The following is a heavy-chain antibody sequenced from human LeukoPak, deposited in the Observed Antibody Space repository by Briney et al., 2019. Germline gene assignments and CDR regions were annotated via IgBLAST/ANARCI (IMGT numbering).Heavy chain of an antibody. CDR3: AREGFLDY. V-gene: IGHV3-7*01. J-gene: IGHJ4*02. CDR2: MNQDGSQK. D-gene: IGHD3-3*01. CDR1: GFTFSSYW. Sequence: GFLRLSCAASGFTFSSYWMGLVRQAPGKGLEWVANMNQDGSQKNYVDSVKGRFTISRDNAKNSLYLQMNSLRAEDTAVYYCAREGFLDYWGQGTLVTVSS.